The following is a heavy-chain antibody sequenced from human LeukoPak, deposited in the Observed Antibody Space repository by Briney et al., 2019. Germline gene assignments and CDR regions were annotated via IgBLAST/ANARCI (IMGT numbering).Heavy chain of an antibody. CDR1: GGSISSSNW. CDR2: IYHSGST. D-gene: IGHD4-17*01. CDR3: ARSRVTTQDPSFDY. Sequence: PSETLSLTCAVSGGSISSSNWWSWVRQPPGKGLEWIGEIYHSGSTNYNPSLKSRVTISVDKSKNQFSLKLSSVTAADTAVYYCARSRVTTQDPSFDYWGQGTLVTVSS. V-gene: IGHV4-4*02. J-gene: IGHJ4*02.